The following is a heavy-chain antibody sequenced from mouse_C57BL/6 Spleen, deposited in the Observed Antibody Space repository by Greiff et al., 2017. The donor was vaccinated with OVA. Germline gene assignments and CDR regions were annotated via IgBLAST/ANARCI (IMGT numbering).Heavy chain of an antibody. V-gene: IGHV14-4*01. CDR2: IDPENGDT. J-gene: IGHJ4*01. Sequence: VQLKESGAELVRPGASVKVSCTASGFNIKDDYMHWVKQRPEQGLEWIGWIDPENGDTEYASKFQGKATITADTSSNTAYLQLSSLTSEDTAVYYCTTGYYDFLGYAMDYWGQGTSVTVSS. D-gene: IGHD2-4*01. CDR1: GFNIKDDY. CDR3: TTGYYDFLGYAMDY.